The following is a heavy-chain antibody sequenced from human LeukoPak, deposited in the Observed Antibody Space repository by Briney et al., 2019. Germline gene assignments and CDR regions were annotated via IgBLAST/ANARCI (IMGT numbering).Heavy chain of an antibody. D-gene: IGHD4-17*01. CDR2: ISWNSGSI. J-gene: IGHJ4*02. CDR1: GFTFDDYA. Sequence: GRSLRLSCAASGFTFDDYAMHWVRQAPGKGLEWVSGISWNSGSIGYADSVKGRFTISRGNSKNTLYLQMNSLRAEDTAVYYCAKISPHDYGDYADYWGQGTLVTVSS. V-gene: IGHV3-9*01. CDR3: AKISPHDYGDYADY.